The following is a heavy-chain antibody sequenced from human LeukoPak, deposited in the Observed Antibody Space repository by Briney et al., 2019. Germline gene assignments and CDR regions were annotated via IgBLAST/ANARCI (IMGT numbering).Heavy chain of an antibody. CDR1: GYSISSGYD. V-gene: IGHV4-38-2*02. J-gene: IGHJ4*02. D-gene: IGHD3-16*02. CDR3: ARVIYDYVWGSYRFPFDY. CDR2: VYHSGST. Sequence: AETLSLTCTVPGYSISSGYDWGWIRQPPGEGLGWIGRVYHSGSTYYNPSLKSRVTISVDTSKNQFSLKLSSVTAADTAVYYCARVIYDYVWGSYRFPFDYWGQGTLVTVSS.